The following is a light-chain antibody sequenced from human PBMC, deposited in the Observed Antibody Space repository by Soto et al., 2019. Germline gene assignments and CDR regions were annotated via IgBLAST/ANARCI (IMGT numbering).Light chain of an antibody. V-gene: IGKV4-1*01. CDR3: QQSYSTPPIT. Sequence: DIVMSQAPDSLAVSLGESATINCKSIQSLFSSSNNKNRLAWYQQKAGQPPKLLIYWASTRESGVPDRIRGSGSGTNFTLVISSVQAEDVALYYCQQSYSTPPITFGQGTRLEIK. J-gene: IGKJ5*01. CDR2: WAS. CDR1: QSLFSSSNNKNR.